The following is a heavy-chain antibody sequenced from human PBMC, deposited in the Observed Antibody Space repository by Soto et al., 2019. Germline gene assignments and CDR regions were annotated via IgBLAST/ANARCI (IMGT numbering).Heavy chain of an antibody. D-gene: IGHD2-15*01. J-gene: IGHJ3*02. CDR3: ASSSVVAATADAFDI. V-gene: IGHV3-53*04. CDR1: GFTVSSNY. CDR2: IYSGGST. Sequence: GGSLRLSCAASGFTVSSNYMSWVRQAPGKGLEWVSVIYSGGSTYYADSVKGRFTISRHNSKNTLYLQMNSLRAEATAVYYCASSSVVAATADAFDIWGQGTMVTVSS.